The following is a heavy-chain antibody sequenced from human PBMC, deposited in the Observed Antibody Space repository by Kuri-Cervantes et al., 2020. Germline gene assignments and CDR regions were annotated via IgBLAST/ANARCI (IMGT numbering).Heavy chain of an antibody. Sequence: ASVKVSCKASGYTFTSYYMHWVRQAPGQGLEWMGIINPSGGSTSYAQKLQGRVTMTTDTSTSTAYMELRSLRSDDTAVYYCAREQQLVPPGYYGMDVWGQGTTVTVSS. J-gene: IGHJ6*02. V-gene: IGHV1-46*01. CDR2: INPSGGST. D-gene: IGHD6-13*01. CDR1: GYTFTSYY. CDR3: AREQQLVPPGYYGMDV.